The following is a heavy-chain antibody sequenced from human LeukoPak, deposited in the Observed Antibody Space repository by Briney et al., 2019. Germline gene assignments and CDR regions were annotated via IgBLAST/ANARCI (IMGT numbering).Heavy chain of an antibody. CDR2: ISYDGSNK. D-gene: IGHD3-9*01. CDR3: AKEDWRDILTGDYSTRYYYMDV. V-gene: IGHV3-30*04. CDR1: GFTFSSYA. Sequence: GGSLRLSCAASGFTFSSYAMHWVRQAPGKGLEWVAVISYDGSNKYYADSVKGRFTISRDNSKNTLYLQMNSLRAEDTAVYYCAKEDWRDILTGDYSTRYYYMDVWGKGTTVTISS. J-gene: IGHJ6*03.